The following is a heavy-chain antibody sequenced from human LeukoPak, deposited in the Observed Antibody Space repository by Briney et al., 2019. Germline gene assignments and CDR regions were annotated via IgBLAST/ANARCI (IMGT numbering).Heavy chain of an antibody. Sequence: GRSLRLSCAASGFTFDDYAMHWVRQAPGKGLVWVSRINSDGSSTSYADSVKGRFTISRDNAKNTLYLQMNSLRAEDTAVYYCARDLGTDYGMDVWGQGTTVTVSS. CDR3: ARDLGTDYGMDV. J-gene: IGHJ6*02. CDR2: INSDGSST. V-gene: IGHV3-74*01. CDR1: GFTFDDYA. D-gene: IGHD1-7*01.